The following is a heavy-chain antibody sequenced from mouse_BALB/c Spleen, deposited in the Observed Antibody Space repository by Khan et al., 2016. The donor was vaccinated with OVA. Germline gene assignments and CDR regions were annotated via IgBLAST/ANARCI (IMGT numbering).Heavy chain of an antibody. CDR1: GFTFSDYY. Sequence: EVELVESGGGLVNPGGSLKLSCAASGFTFSDYYMYWVRQTPEKRLEWVATISDGGNYTYYPDDLKGRFTISRDNAKNSLYLQMSSLKSEDTAMXYCARDYDYDSYYTMGYWGRGTSVTVCS. D-gene: IGHD2-4*01. CDR2: ISDGGNYT. CDR3: ARDYDYDSYYTMGY. J-gene: IGHJ4*01. V-gene: IGHV5-4*02.